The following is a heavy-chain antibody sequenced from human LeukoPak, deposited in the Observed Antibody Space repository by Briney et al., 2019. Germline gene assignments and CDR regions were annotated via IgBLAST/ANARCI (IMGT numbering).Heavy chain of an antibody. V-gene: IGHV3-33*01. Sequence: GGSLRLSCAASGFTFSSYGMHWVRQAPGKGLEWVAVIWYDGSDKYYADSVKGRFTISRDNSKSTLYLQMSSLRAEDTAVYYCARTNLFVDTAVNDAFDVWGRGTMVIVSS. J-gene: IGHJ3*01. CDR2: IWYDGSDK. D-gene: IGHD5-18*01. CDR3: ARTNLFVDTAVNDAFDV. CDR1: GFTFSSYG.